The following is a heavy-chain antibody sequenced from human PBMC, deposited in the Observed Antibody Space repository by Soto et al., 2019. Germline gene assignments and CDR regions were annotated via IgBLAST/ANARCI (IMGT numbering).Heavy chain of an antibody. CDR2: VSHDGRNT. Sequence: VQLVESGGGVVQPGRSLRLSCAASGFTFSDYAMHWVRQAPGKGLEWVAVVSHDGRNTHYADSVKGRFTISRDSSKNTVSLEMTSLRAEDSAVYYCAKGGRQWLVTSDFNYWGQGPLVTVSS. CDR1: GFTFSDYA. D-gene: IGHD6-19*01. CDR3: AKGGRQWLVTSDFNY. V-gene: IGHV3-30*18. J-gene: IGHJ4*02.